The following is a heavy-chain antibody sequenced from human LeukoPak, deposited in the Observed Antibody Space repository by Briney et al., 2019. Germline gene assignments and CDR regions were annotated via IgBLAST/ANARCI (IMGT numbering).Heavy chain of an antibody. CDR3: AKDHRAYCGGDCVDFDY. Sequence: PGGSLRLSCAASGFTFSSYGMHCVRQAPGKGLEWVAFIRYDGSNKYYADSVKGRFTISRDNSKNTLYLQMNSLRAEDTAVYYCAKDHRAYCGGDCVDFDYWGQGTLVTVSS. CDR1: GFTFSSYG. CDR2: IRYDGSNK. J-gene: IGHJ4*02. D-gene: IGHD2-21*02. V-gene: IGHV3-30*02.